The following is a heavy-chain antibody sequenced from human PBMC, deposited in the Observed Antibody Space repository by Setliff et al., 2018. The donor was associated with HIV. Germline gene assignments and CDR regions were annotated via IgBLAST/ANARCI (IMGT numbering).Heavy chain of an antibody. V-gene: IGHV3-48*01. CDR2: ISHGGPTK. CDR3: ARDENFGVIIKPVFVY. Sequence: GGSLRLSCEASGFPLYTYDMNWVRQAPGKALEWISFISHGGPTKYYADSVKGRFTISRDNAKNSLYLVMNDLRTDDTATYYCARDENFGVIIKPVFVYWGQGTLVTVSS. CDR1: GFPLYTYD. D-gene: IGHD3-3*01. J-gene: IGHJ4*02.